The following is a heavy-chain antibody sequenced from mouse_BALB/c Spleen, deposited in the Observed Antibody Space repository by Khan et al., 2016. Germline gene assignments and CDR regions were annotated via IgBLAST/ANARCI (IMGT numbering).Heavy chain of an antibody. CDR2: INPDSYTI. CDR1: GFDFSRYW. Sequence: EVQLQESGGGLVHPGGSLKLSCAASGFDFSRYWMSWVRQAPGKGLEWIGEINPDSYTINYTPSLKDKFIISRDNAKNTLYRQMSKVRSEDTALYYCARAGYYGYLAYWGQGTLVTVSA. CDR3: ARAGYYGYLAY. D-gene: IGHD1-1*01. J-gene: IGHJ3*01. V-gene: IGHV4-1*02.